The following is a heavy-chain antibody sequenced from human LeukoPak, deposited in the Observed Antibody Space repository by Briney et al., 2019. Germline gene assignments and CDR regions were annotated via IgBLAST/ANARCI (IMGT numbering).Heavy chain of an antibody. CDR1: GYTFTSYY. J-gene: IGHJ3*02. D-gene: IGHD3-9*01. V-gene: IGHV1-46*01. CDR3: ARDMKYYDILTGYSADAFDI. CDR2: INPSGGST. Sequence: ASVKVSCKASGYTFTSYYMHWVRQAPGQGLEWMGIINPSGGSTSYAQKFQGRVTMTRDMSTSTVYMELSSLRFEDTAVYYCARDMKYYDILTGYSADAFDIWGQGTMVTVSS.